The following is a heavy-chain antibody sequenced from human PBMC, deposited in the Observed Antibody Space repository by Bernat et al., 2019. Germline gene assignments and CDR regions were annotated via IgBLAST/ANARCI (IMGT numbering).Heavy chain of an antibody. CDR2: ISSSGTYT. V-gene: IGHV3-11*06. CDR3: ARWGPNYDILTGFFDY. D-gene: IGHD3-9*01. J-gene: IGHJ4*02. Sequence: QVLLVESGGGLVKPGGSLRLSCAASGFTLSDYYMSWIRQAPGKGLEWISSISSSGTYTHYADSVLGRFTISRDNTKNSLYLQMNSLRAEDTAVYYCARWGPNYDILTGFFDYWGQGTLVTVSS. CDR1: GFTLSDYY.